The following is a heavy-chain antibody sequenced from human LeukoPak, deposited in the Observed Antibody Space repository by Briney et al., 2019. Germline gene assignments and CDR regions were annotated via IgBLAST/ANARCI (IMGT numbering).Heavy chain of an antibody. D-gene: IGHD4-17*01. CDR3: ARDRDYGDYNTQDLFVY. Sequence: ASVKVSCKASGYTFTNFGISWVRQAPGQGLEWMGWISAYNGNTNYAQRLQGRVTMTTDTSTSTAYMELRSLRSDDTAVYYCARDRDYGDYNTQDLFVYWGQGSLVTVSS. CDR1: GYTFTNFG. CDR2: ISAYNGNT. V-gene: IGHV1-18*01. J-gene: IGHJ4*02.